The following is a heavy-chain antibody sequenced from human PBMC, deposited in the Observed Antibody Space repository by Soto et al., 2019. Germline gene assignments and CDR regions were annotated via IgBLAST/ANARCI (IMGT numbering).Heavy chain of an antibody. D-gene: IGHD4-17*01. J-gene: IGHJ4*02. V-gene: IGHV4-39*01. CDR2: IYYSGST. Sequence: QLQLQESGPGLVKPSETLSLTCTVSGGSISSSSYYWGWIRQPPGKGLEWIGSIYYSGSTYYNPSLKTRVTISVDTSKNPFSLKLSSVTAADTVVYYCARLHGYGGNHNCDYWGQGTLVTVSS. CDR1: GGSISSSSYY. CDR3: ARLHGYGGNHNCDY.